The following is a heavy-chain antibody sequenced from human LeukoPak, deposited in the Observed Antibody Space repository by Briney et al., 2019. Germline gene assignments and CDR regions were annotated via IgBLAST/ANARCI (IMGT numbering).Heavy chain of an antibody. CDR3: ARGSVELQRLDAFDV. Sequence: PGGSLRLSCAASGFTFSSYSIDWVRQAPGKGLEWVSSISTTSRHIYYADSVEGRFTISGDNAKNSLYLQMTSLRAEDTAVYYCARGSVELQRLDAFDVWGQGTMVTVSS. D-gene: IGHD6-25*01. J-gene: IGHJ3*01. CDR1: GFTFSSYS. V-gene: IGHV3-21*01. CDR2: ISTTSRHI.